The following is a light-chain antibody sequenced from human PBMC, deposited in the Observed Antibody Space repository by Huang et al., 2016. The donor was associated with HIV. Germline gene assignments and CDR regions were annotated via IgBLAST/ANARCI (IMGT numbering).Light chain of an antibody. Sequence: ENVLTQSPGTLSLSPGERATLSCRASQSVSSSHLAWYQHNPGQAPRLLIYGASTRASGVPSRFSGSGSGTDFTLTISRVDPEDFAVYYCQQFETSLSTFGQGTKLEVK. V-gene: IGKV3-20*01. CDR3: QQFETSLST. CDR1: QSVSSSH. J-gene: IGKJ2*02. CDR2: GAS.